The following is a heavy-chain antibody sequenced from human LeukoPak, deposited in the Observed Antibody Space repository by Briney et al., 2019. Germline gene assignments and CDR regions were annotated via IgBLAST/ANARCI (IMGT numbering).Heavy chain of an antibody. CDR2: ISSSSSYI. J-gene: IGHJ6*02. Sequence: GGSLRLSCAASGFTFSSYSMNWVRQAPGKGLEWVSSISSSSSYIYYADSVKGRFTISRDNARNSLYLQMNSLRAEDTALYYCAKDSTLGGDYYYFGMDVWAQGTTVTVSS. CDR3: AKDSTLGGDYYYFGMDV. CDR1: GFTFSSYS. D-gene: IGHD1-26*01. V-gene: IGHV3-21*04.